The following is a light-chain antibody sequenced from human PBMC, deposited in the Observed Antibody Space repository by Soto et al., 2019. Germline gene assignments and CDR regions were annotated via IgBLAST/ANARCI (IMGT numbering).Light chain of an antibody. CDR2: DVS. CDR3: CSYAGTYTWV. J-gene: IGLJ3*02. V-gene: IGLV2-11*01. Sequence: QSALTQPRSVSGSPGQSVTISCTGTSSDVGGYNYLSWYQQHPGKVPKLMIYDVSQRPSGVPDRFSGSRSANTASLTISGLQPDDEADYYCCSYAGTYTWVFGGGTKLTVL. CDR1: SSDVGGYNY.